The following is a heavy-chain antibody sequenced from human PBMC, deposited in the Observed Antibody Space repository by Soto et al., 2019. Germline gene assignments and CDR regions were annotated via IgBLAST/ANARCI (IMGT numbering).Heavy chain of an antibody. D-gene: IGHD1-20*01. CDR3: ARGGPYNWNYVDY. V-gene: IGHV3-30*04. Sequence: GGSLRLSCAASGFTFSSYAMHWVRQAPGKGLEWVAVISYDGSNKYYADSVKGRFTITRDNTKNTLYLQMNSLRAEDTAVDYCARGGPYNWNYVDYWGQGTLVTVSS. CDR1: GFTFSSYA. CDR2: ISYDGSNK. J-gene: IGHJ4*02.